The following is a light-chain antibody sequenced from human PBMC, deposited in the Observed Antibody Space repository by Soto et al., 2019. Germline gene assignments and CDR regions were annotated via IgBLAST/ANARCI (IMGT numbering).Light chain of an antibody. CDR1: QTISTL. Sequence: DIQMTQSPSTLSASVGDRVTITCRASQTISTLLAWYQQRPGKAPNLLIYKASNLESGVPSRFSGSGSGTEFTLTISRPQADDFAYYFCQQYSSYAWTFGEGTKV. CDR2: KAS. J-gene: IGKJ1*01. CDR3: QQYSSYAWT. V-gene: IGKV1-5*03.